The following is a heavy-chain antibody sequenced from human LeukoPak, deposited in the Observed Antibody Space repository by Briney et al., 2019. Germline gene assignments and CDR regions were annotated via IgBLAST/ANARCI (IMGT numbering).Heavy chain of an antibody. V-gene: IGHV1-18*01. CDR3: ARGAYCGGDCYQRSLDY. J-gene: IGHJ4*02. CDR2: ISAYNGNT. Sequence: VASVKASCTASVYTFTNYGISWVRQAPGQGLEWMGWISAYNGNTNYAQKLQDRVTMTTDTSTSTAYMEVRSLRSDDTAVYYCARGAYCGGDCYQRSLDYWGQGALVTVSS. CDR1: VYTFTNYG. D-gene: IGHD2-21*02.